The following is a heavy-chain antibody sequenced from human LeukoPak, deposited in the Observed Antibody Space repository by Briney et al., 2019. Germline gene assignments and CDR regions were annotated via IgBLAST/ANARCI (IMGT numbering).Heavy chain of an antibody. CDR3: AKDRLPGYATYYFFGDAFDM. CDR1: GFPFNTYG. J-gene: IGHJ3*02. Sequence: GGSLRLSCVASGFPFNTYGMTWVRQAPGKGLEWVSFSGSDRTTYYAASVRGRFTISRDNSRNTLYLQMDILRPEDMALYYCAKDRLPGYATYYFFGDAFDMWGRGTMVTVSS. D-gene: IGHD2-15*01. CDR2: SGSDRTT. V-gene: IGHV3-23*01.